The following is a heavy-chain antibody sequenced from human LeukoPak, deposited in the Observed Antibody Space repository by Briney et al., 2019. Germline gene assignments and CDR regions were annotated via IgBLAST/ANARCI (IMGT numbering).Heavy chain of an antibody. CDR1: GYSFTGYY. J-gene: IGHJ3*02. CDR3: ARDYYGSGSYIDAFDI. V-gene: IGHV1-2*02. CDR2: MNPKSGGT. D-gene: IGHD3-10*01. Sequence: ASVKVSCKASGYSFTGYYMHWVRQAPGQGLEWMGWMNPKSGGTNYAQKFQGRVTMTRDTSISTAYMELSSLRSDDRAMYYCARDYYGSGSYIDAFDIWGQGTMVTVSS.